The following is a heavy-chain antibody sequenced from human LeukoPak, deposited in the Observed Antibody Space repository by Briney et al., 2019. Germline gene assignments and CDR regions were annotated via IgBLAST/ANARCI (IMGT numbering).Heavy chain of an antibody. J-gene: IGHJ5*02. Sequence: GGSLGLSCAASGFTFSSYWMSWVRQAPGKGLEWVANIKQDGSEEYYVDSVKGRFTISRDNAKNTLYLQMNSLRAEDTAIYYCARVQVLGTYDWFDPWGQGTLVTVSS. CDR3: ARVQVLGTYDWFDP. D-gene: IGHD4/OR15-4a*01. CDR2: IKQDGSEE. CDR1: GFTFSSYW. V-gene: IGHV3-7*02.